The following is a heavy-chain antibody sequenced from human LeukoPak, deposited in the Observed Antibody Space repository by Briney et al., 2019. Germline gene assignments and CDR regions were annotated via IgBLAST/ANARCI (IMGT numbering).Heavy chain of an antibody. Sequence: PGGSLRLSCAASGFTFSTYNMNWVRQAPGKGLEWVSYISSSSSTIYYADSVKGRFTISRDNAKNSLYLQMNSLRAEDTAVYYCARGRSKAATDDFDYWGQGTLVTVSS. CDR3: ARGRSKAATDDFDY. CDR1: GFTFSTYN. D-gene: IGHD2-15*01. J-gene: IGHJ4*02. CDR2: ISSSSSTI. V-gene: IGHV3-48*01.